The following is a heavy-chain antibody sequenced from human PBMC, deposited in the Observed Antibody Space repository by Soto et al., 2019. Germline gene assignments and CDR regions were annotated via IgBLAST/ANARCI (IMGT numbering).Heavy chain of an antibody. CDR1: GGSISSGGYY. CDR2: IYYSGST. Sequence: PSETLSLTCTVSGGSISSGGYYWSWIRQHPGKGLEWIGYIYYSGSTYHNPSLKSRVTISVDTSKNQFSLKLSSVTAADTAVYYCARDGTGGGVVTPYYYYGMDVWGQGTTVTSP. J-gene: IGHJ6*02. V-gene: IGHV4-31*03. D-gene: IGHD3-3*01. CDR3: ARDGTGGGVVTPYYYYGMDV.